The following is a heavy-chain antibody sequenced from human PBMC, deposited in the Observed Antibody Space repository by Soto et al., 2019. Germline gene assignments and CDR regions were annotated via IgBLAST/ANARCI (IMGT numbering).Heavy chain of an antibody. V-gene: IGHV3-23*01. CDR2: ISGGGGST. D-gene: IGHD4-17*01. CDR1: GLTFSRFA. Sequence: EVQLLESGGDLVQPGGSLRLSCVASGLTFSRFALSWVRQSPGKGLEWVSAISGGGGSTYYADSVKGRFTVSRDNSKNTLYLQMNTLRAEDTAVYYCTKFVFYGDSLVEYWGHGTLVTVSS. CDR3: TKFVFYGDSLVEY. J-gene: IGHJ4*01.